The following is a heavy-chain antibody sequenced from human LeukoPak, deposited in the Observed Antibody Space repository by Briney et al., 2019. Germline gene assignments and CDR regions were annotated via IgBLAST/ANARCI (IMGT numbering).Heavy chain of an antibody. V-gene: IGHV1-8*01. CDR1: GYTFTSYD. D-gene: IGHD3-3*01. J-gene: IGHJ4*02. CDR2: MNPNSGNT. CDR3: ARDSGTYYDFWSGYSYYFDY. Sequence: ASVKVSCKASGYTFTSYDINWVRQATGQGLEWMGWMNPNSGNTGYAQKFQGRVTMTRDTSISTAYMELSRLRSDDTAVYYCARDSGTYYDFWSGYSYYFDYWGQGTLVTVSS.